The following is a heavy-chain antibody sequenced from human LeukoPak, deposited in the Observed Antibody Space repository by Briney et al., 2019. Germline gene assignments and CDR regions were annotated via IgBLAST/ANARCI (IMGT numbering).Heavy chain of an antibody. CDR1: GYTFTSYY. Sequence: GASVKVSCKASGYTFTSYYMHWVRQAPGQGLEWMGWINPNSGGTNYAQRFQGRVTMTRDTSISTAYMEVSRLRSDDTAVYYCARGYYYDSSGYFDLDYWGQGTLVTVSS. J-gene: IGHJ4*02. V-gene: IGHV1-2*02. D-gene: IGHD3-22*01. CDR3: ARGYYYDSSGYFDLDY. CDR2: INPNSGGT.